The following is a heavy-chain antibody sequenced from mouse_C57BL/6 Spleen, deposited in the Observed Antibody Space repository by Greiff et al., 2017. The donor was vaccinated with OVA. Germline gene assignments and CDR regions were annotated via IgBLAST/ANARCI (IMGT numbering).Heavy chain of an antibody. CDR2: IHPNSGST. J-gene: IGHJ4*01. CDR1: GYTFTSYW. CDR3: AGLHDSNYDAMDY. V-gene: IGHV1-64*01. Sequence: QVQLQQPGAELVKPGASVKLSCKASGYTFTSYWMHWVKQRPGQGLEWIGMIHPNSGSTNYNEKFKSKATLTVDKSSSTAYMQLSSLTSEDSAVYYCAGLHDSNYDAMDYWGQGTSVTVSS. D-gene: IGHD2-5*01.